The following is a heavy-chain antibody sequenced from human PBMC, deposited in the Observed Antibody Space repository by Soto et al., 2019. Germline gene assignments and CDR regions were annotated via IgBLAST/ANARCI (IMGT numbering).Heavy chain of an antibody. V-gene: IGHV1-18*01. Sequence: GASVKVTCKASGYTFTNYGVSWVRQAPGQGLEWMGWISAYNGNTNYAQKLQGRVTMTTDTSTSTAYMELRSLRSDDTAVYYCAREKAEPFYYYGMDVWGQGTTVTVSS. CDR2: ISAYNGNT. D-gene: IGHD6-19*01. J-gene: IGHJ6*02. CDR3: AREKAEPFYYYGMDV. CDR1: GYTFTNYG.